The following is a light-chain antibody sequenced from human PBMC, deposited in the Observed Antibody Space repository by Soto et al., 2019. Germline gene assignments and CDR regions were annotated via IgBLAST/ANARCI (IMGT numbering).Light chain of an antibody. CDR1: ENIYTN. CDR3: QQYYNWPRT. V-gene: IGKV3-15*01. J-gene: IGKJ5*01. CDR2: GAS. Sequence: TPTRPVLSLSPFHRAPLSCRASENIYTNLAWYQQKPGQAPRLLFYGASTRATGLPARFSGTGSGTEFTLTINSLQAEDSAVYYCQQYYNWPRTFGQGTRLEIK.